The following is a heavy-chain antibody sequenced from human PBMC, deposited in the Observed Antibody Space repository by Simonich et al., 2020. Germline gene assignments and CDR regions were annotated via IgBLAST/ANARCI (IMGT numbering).Heavy chain of an antibody. Sequence: QVQLVQSGAEVKKPGASVKVSCKAAGYTFTGYYRHWVRLAPGQGLEWLGVINPTRGGTNYEQKFQGRVTMTRDTSISTAYMELSRLRSDDTAVYYCARDPVVPAAIRNAFDIWGQGTMVTVSS. CDR2: INPTRGGT. V-gene: IGHV1-2*02. J-gene: IGHJ3*02. CDR3: ARDPVVPAAIRNAFDI. D-gene: IGHD2-2*01. CDR1: GYTFTGYY.